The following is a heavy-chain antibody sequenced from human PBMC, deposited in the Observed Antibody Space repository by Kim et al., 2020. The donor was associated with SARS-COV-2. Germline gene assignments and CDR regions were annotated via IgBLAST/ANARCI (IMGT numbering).Heavy chain of an antibody. J-gene: IGHJ4*02. V-gene: IGHV4-59*01. CDR3: ARASYGEFDY. Sequence: TNYNPSLKSRVTISVDTSKNQFSLKLSSVTAADTAVYYCARASYGEFDYWGQGTLVTVSS. CDR2: T. D-gene: IGHD4-17*01.